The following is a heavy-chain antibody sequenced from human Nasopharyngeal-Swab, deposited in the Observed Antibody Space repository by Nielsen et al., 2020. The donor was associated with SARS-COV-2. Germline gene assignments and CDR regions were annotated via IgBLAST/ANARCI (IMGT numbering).Heavy chain of an antibody. Sequence: KVSCKASGGTFSSYAISWVRQAPGQGLEWVGGIIPILGIANYAQKFQGRVTITADKSTSTAYMELSSLRSEDTAVYYCARSGYSYGYHNYYYGMDVWGQGTTVTVSS. D-gene: IGHD5-18*01. V-gene: IGHV1-69*10. CDR2: IIPILGIA. CDR3: ARSGYSYGYHNYYYGMDV. CDR1: GGTFSSYA. J-gene: IGHJ6*02.